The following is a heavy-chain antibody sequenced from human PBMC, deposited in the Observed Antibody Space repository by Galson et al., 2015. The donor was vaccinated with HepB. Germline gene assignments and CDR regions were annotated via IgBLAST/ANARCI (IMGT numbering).Heavy chain of an antibody. J-gene: IGHJ6*02. Sequence: SLRLSCAASGFTFSRYPINWVRQAPGKGLEWVSYITGSSTTIYYADSVKGRFTSSRDNAKNSLYLQMNSLRDEDSAVYYCARDYGSSQYGMDLWGQGTTVIVSS. D-gene: IGHD4-17*01. CDR2: ITGSSTTI. CDR3: ARDYGSSQYGMDL. V-gene: IGHV3-48*02. CDR1: GFTFSRYP.